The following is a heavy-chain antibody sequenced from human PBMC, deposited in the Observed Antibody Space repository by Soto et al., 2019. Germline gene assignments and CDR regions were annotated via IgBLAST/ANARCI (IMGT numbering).Heavy chain of an antibody. D-gene: IGHD2-2*01. CDR1: GFTFSNAW. J-gene: IGHJ3*02. CDR2: IKSKTDGGTT. Sequence: EVQLVESGGGLVKPGGSLRLSCAASGFTFSNAWMSWVRQAPGKGLEWVGSIKSKTDGGTTDYAAPVKGRFTISRDDSKNTLYLQMNSLKTENTAVYDCTTVVDLEYQLPDYDVFDIWGQGTMVTVSS. CDR3: TTVVDLEYQLPDYDVFDI. V-gene: IGHV3-15*01.